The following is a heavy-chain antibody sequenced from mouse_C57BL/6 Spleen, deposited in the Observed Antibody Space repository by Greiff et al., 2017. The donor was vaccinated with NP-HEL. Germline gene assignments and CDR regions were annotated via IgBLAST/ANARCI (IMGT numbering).Heavy chain of an antibody. D-gene: IGHD4-1*01. CDR1: GFNIKDYY. J-gene: IGHJ4*01. V-gene: IGHV14-1*01. Sequence: EVKLMESGAELVRPGASVKLSCTASGFNIKDYYMHWVKQRPEQGLEWIGRIDPEDGDTEYAPKFQGKATMTADTSSNTAYLQLSSLTSEDTAVYYCTTESNWVYYAMDYWGQGTSVTVSS. CDR3: TTESNWVYYAMDY. CDR2: IDPEDGDT.